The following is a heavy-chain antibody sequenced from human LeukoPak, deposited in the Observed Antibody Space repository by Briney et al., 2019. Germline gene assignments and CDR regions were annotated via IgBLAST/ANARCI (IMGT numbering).Heavy chain of an antibody. Sequence: ASVKVSCKASGGTFSSYAISWVRQAPGQGLEWMGGIIPIFGTANYAQKFQGRVTITADESTSTAYMELSSLRSEDTAVYYCASDGDSQLPYNWFDPWGQGTLVTVSS. V-gene: IGHV1-69*13. D-gene: IGHD4-17*01. CDR3: ASDGDSQLPYNWFDP. CDR1: GGTFSSYA. J-gene: IGHJ5*02. CDR2: IIPIFGTA.